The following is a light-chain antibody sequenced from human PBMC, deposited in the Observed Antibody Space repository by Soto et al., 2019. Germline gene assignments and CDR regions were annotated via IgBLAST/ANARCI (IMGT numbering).Light chain of an antibody. CDR2: DDS. V-gene: IGLV3-21*02. CDR1: NIGSKS. CDR3: QVWDSSSDHYV. Sequence: SYELTQPPSASLAPGQPARITCGGKNIGSKSVHWYQQKPGQPPVLVVYDDSDRPSGIPERSSGFNSGNTATMTISRVEAGDEADYYWQVWDSSSDHYVFGAGAKVTVL. J-gene: IGLJ1*01.